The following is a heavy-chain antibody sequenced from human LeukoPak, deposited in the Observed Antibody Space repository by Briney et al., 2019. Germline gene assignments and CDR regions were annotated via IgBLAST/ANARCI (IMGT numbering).Heavy chain of an antibody. V-gene: IGHV1-8*01. CDR1: GYTFTSYD. CDR2: MNPNSGNT. Sequence: GASVKVSCKASGYTFTSYDINWVRQATGQGLEWMGWMNPNSGNTGYAQKFQGRVTMTRNTSISTAYMELSSLRSEDTAVYYCARVRTRSTTWTQLWPLGYWGQGTLVTVSS. D-gene: IGHD5-18*01. J-gene: IGHJ4*02. CDR3: ARVRTRSTTWTQLWPLGY.